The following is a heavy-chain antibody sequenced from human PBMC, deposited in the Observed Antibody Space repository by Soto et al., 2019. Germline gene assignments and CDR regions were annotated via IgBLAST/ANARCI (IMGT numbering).Heavy chain of an antibody. J-gene: IGHJ1*01. D-gene: IGHD2-15*01. CDR2: VNPSGGST. Sequence: QVQLVQSGAEVKKPGASVKVSCKASGYIFTAYSMHWVRQAPGQGLEWMGVVNPSGGSTNYAQKFHGRITMTRDTSTRTVYMDLSSLTSEDTAVYYCAREENCSDGICYSEYFQRWGQGTLVTVSS. CDR3: AREENCSDGICYSEYFQR. V-gene: IGHV1-46*01. CDR1: GYIFTAYS.